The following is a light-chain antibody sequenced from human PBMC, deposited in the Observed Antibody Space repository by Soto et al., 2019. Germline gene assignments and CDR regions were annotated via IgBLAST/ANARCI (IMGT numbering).Light chain of an antibody. Sequence: ENLLTQAPDTLSLSAGESVTLSCRASQSVRNNLNWYHQKPGQSPRLLFYGASTRVIGIPDRFSASGTGTDFTLTIRRLEAEDFGLYYCQHYDDGIWTFGRGTKIEIK. CDR2: GAS. CDR3: QHYDDGIWT. V-gene: IGKV3-20*01. CDR1: QSVRNN. J-gene: IGKJ1*01.